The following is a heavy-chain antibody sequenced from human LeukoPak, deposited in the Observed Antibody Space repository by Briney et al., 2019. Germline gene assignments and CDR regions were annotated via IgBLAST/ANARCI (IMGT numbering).Heavy chain of an antibody. CDR2: IGGSGGST. CDR1: GFTFSSYA. J-gene: IGHJ1*01. V-gene: IGHV3-23*01. Sequence: GGSLRLSCAASGFTFSSYAMSWVRQAPGKGLEWVSAIGGSGGSTYYADSVKGRFTISRDNSKNTLYLQMNSLRAEDTAVYYCAKDWEGVLLWFGEYFQHWGQGTLVTVSS. D-gene: IGHD3-10*01. CDR3: AKDWEGVLLWFGEYFQH.